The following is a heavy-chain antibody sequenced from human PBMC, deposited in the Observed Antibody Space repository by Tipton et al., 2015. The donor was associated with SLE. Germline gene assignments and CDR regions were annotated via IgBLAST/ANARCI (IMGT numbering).Heavy chain of an antibody. J-gene: IGHJ4*02. CDR3: ATGSEYSGSLRY. Sequence: TLSLTCTVSGGSISSGSYYWSWIRQPAGKGLEWIGHIYTSGSTNYNPSLKSRVTISVDTSKNQFSLKLSSVTAADTAVYYCATGSEYSGSLRYWGQGTLVTVSS. CDR2: IYTSGST. V-gene: IGHV4-61*09. D-gene: IGHD5-12*01. CDR1: GGSISSGSYY.